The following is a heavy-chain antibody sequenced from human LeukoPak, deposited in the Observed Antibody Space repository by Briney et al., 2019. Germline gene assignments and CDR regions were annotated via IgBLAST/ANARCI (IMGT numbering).Heavy chain of an antibody. CDR3: AGTSSLNPLQIDY. V-gene: IGHV4-39*07. D-gene: IGHD5-24*01. Sequence: SETLSLTCTVSGGSISSSSYYWGWIRQPPGKGLEWIGSIYYSGSTYYNPSLKSRVTISVDTSKNQFSLKLSSVTAADTAVYYCAGTSSLNPLQIDYWGQGTLVTVSS. J-gene: IGHJ4*02. CDR1: GGSISSSSYY. CDR2: IYYSGST.